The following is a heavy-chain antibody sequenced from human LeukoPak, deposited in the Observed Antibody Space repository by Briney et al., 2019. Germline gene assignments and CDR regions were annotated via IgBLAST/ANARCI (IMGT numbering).Heavy chain of an antibody. Sequence: KPSETLSLTCAVYGGSFSGYYWSWIRQPPGKGLEWIGEINHSGSTNYNPSLKSRVTISVDTSKNQFSLKLSSVTAADTAVYYCARDYLSSLDDAFDIWGQGTMVTVSS. J-gene: IGHJ3*02. CDR3: ARDYLSSLDDAFDI. CDR1: GGSFSGYY. D-gene: IGHD2/OR15-2a*01. V-gene: IGHV4-34*01. CDR2: INHSGST.